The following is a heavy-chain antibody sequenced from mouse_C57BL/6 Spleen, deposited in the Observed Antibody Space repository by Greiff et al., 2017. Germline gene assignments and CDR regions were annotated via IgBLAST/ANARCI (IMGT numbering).Heavy chain of an antibody. V-gene: IGHV1-75*01. D-gene: IGHD1-1*01. CDR3: ARSGYYYGSSPYWYFDV. Sequence: VQLQQSGPELVKPGASVKISCKASGYTFTDYYINWVKQRPGQGLEWIGWIFPGSGSTYYNEKFKGKATLTVDKSSSTAYMLLSSLTSEDSAVYFCARSGYYYGSSPYWYFDVWGTGTTVTVSS. CDR1: GYTFTDYY. J-gene: IGHJ1*03. CDR2: IFPGSGST.